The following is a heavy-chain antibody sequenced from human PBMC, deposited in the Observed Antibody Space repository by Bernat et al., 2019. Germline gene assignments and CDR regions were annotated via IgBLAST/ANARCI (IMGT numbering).Heavy chain of an antibody. Sequence: VQLVESGGGVVQPGRSLRLSCVASGFTFSDYSLHWVRQAPGKGLEWVAVVSYDGRNKYYADSVQARFIISRDDSENTLYLQMDSLKSEDTAVYYCARDDGGYSDGLHFDYWGQGTLVTVSS. CDR3: ARDDGGYSDGLHFDY. D-gene: IGHD5-18*01. CDR2: VSYDGRNK. J-gene: IGHJ4*02. V-gene: IGHV3-30*04. CDR1: GFTFSDYS.